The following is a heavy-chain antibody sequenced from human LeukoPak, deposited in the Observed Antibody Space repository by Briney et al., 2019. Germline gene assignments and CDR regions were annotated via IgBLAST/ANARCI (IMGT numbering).Heavy chain of an antibody. J-gene: IGHJ5*02. CDR2: INHSGST. D-gene: IGHD1-26*01. CDR3: AGHSGSQNNWFDP. V-gene: IGHV4-34*01. CDR1: GGSFSGYY. Sequence: SETLSLTCAVYGGSFSGYYWSWIRQSPGKGLEWIGEINHSGSTNYNPSLKSRVTISVDTSKNQFSLKLSSVTAADTAVYYCAGHSGSQNNWFDPWGQGTLVTVSS.